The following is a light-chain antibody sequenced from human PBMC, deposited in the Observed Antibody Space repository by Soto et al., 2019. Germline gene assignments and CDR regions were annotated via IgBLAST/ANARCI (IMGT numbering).Light chain of an antibody. CDR1: QSVNNNY. Sequence: EIVLTQSPGTLSLSPGERATLSCRASQSVNNNYLAWYQQKPGQAPRLLIYGASSRATGIPDRFSGSGSGTGVALPICRLGPGDFSVYSCQQYGSYQYPFGQGTKLEIK. V-gene: IGKV3-20*01. CDR3: QQYGSYQYP. J-gene: IGKJ2*01. CDR2: GAS.